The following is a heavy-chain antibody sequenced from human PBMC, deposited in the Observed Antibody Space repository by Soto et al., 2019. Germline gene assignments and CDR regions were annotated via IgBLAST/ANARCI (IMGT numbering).Heavy chain of an antibody. J-gene: IGHJ4*01. Sequence: SETLSLTCTVSGYSISSGYYWGWIRQPPGKGREGIAGIYHGGSTFYNPSLKRRSTISVDTSNNQFSLKLTPVPAADTAVSSSARVHVMVVAGSTFDSWGHGTLVTVSS. V-gene: IGHV4-38-2*02. CDR1: GYSISSGYY. CDR3: ARVHVMVVAGSTFDS. D-gene: IGHD6-19*01. CDR2: IYHGGST.